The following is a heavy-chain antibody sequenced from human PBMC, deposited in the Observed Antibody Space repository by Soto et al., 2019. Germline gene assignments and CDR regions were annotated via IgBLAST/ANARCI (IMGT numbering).Heavy chain of an antibody. D-gene: IGHD5-12*01. CDR2: TIPIFGTA. CDR1: GGTFSSYA. V-gene: IGHV1-69*13. CDR3: ARSGYSGYDPLRYLDY. J-gene: IGHJ4*01. Sequence: ASVKVSCKASGGTFSSYAISWVRQAPGQGLEWMGGTIPIFGTANYAQKFQSRVTITADESTSTASMELSGLSSEDTAGYYCARSGYSGYDPLRYLDYWGHGTLVTVSS.